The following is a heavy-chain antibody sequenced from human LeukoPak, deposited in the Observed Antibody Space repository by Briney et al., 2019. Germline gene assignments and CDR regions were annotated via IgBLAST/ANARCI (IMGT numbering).Heavy chain of an antibody. V-gene: IGHV3-30-3*01. CDR2: ISYDGSNK. J-gene: IGHJ3*02. D-gene: IGHD2-15*01. CDR1: GFTFSSYA. CDR3: ARGYCSGGSCHHAFDI. Sequence: GRSLRLSCADPGFTFSSYAMNWVRQAPGKGLEWVAVISYDGSNKYYADSAKGRFTISRDNSKNTLYLQMNSLRAEDTAVYYCARGYCSGGSCHHAFDIWGQGTMVTVSS.